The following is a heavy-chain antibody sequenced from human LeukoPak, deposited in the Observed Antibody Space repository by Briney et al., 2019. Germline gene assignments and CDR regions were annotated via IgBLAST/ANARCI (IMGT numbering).Heavy chain of an antibody. Sequence: SETLFLTCAVYGGSFSGYSWSWIRQPPGKGLEWIGEINHSGGTNYNPSLKSRVTISVDTSKNQFSLKLSSVTAADTAVYYCARSGRKYPYYYYGMDVWGQGTTVTVSS. J-gene: IGHJ6*02. D-gene: IGHD1-14*01. V-gene: IGHV4-34*01. CDR2: INHSGGT. CDR3: ARSGRKYPYYYYGMDV. CDR1: GGSFSGYS.